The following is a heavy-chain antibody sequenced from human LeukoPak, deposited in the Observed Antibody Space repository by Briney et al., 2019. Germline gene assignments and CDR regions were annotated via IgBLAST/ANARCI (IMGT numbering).Heavy chain of an antibody. CDR1: GFTFSSYA. V-gene: IGHV3-30-3*01. CDR2: ISYDGSNK. CDR3: AKDFNVNYYSLWNC. J-gene: IGHJ4*02. Sequence: GGSLRLSCAASGFTFSSYAMHWVRQAPGKGLEWVAVISYDGSNKYYADSVKGRFTISRDNSKNTLYLQMNSLRAEDTAVYYCAKDFNVNYYSLWNCWGQGTLVTVSS. D-gene: IGHD1-26*01.